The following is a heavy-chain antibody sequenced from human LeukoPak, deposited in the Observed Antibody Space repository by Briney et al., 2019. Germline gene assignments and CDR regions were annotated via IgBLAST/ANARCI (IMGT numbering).Heavy chain of an antibody. CDR2: ISGSGGNT. Sequence: GGSLRLSCAASGFTFNNYAMSWVRQAPGKGLEWVSAISGSGGNTYYADSVKGRFTIFRDNSEDTLYLQMNSLRAEDTAVYYCARIPIVLITSGGYWGQGTLVTVSS. CDR3: ARIPIVLITSGGY. CDR1: GFTFNNYA. J-gene: IGHJ4*02. V-gene: IGHV3-23*01. D-gene: IGHD3-22*01.